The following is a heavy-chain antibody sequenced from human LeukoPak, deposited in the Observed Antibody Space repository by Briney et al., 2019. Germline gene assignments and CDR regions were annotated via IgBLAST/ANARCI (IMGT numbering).Heavy chain of an antibody. D-gene: IGHD2-21*01. CDR2: SYYSGST. V-gene: IGHV4-30-4*02. Sequence: PSEALFLTCTVPGGSISRGVDSWSWIRKPPGKGLVWSGNSYYSGSTYYNPSLKSRVTISVDTSKNQFSLRLSSVTAADTAIYYCAREIKPCGGDCYSGPFDIWGQGTMVTVSS. J-gene: IGHJ3*02. CDR3: AREIKPCGGDCYSGPFDI. CDR1: GGSISRGVDS.